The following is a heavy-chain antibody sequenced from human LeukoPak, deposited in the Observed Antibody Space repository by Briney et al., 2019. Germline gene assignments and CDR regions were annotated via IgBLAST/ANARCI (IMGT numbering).Heavy chain of an antibody. CDR3: ARERADWYDFDY. Sequence: SETLSLTCTASGGSINNYYWTWIRQPPGKGLEWIGYIYYTGSTNYNPSLKGRVTISVDTSNNQFSLKLNSVTAADTAVCYCARERADWYDFDYWGQGTLVTVSS. D-gene: IGHD3-9*01. CDR2: IYYTGST. CDR1: GGSINNYY. V-gene: IGHV4-59*01. J-gene: IGHJ4*02.